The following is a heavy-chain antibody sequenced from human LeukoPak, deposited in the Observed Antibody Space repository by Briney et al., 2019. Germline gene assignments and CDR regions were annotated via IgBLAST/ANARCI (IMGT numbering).Heavy chain of an antibody. CDR2: SGSGGSP. Sequence: GGSLRLSCTASGFTFSNYAMGWVRQAPGKGLAWVSVSGSGGSPFYADSVKGRFTISRDNSKNTLYLQMNSLRAEDTAVYYCVKGGSGWYPGFEYWGQGALVTVSS. CDR3: VKGGSGWYPGFEY. V-gene: IGHV3-23*01. J-gene: IGHJ4*02. CDR1: GFTFSNYA. D-gene: IGHD6-19*01.